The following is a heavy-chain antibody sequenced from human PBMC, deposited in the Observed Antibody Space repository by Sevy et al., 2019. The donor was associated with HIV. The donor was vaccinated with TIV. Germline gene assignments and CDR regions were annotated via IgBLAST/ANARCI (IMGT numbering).Heavy chain of an antibody. J-gene: IGHJ6*02. CDR1: GFTFSYYT. V-gene: IGHV3-21*05. Sequence: GGSLRLSCAASGFTFSYYTMNWVRQAPGKGLEWVSYISSGSSYISYTDSVKGRLTISRDNAKNSRYLQMNGLRPEDTAMYFCAGDRDYYGSGTFDAWGQGTTVTVSS. CDR2: ISSGSSYI. CDR3: AGDRDYYGSGTFDA. D-gene: IGHD3-10*01.